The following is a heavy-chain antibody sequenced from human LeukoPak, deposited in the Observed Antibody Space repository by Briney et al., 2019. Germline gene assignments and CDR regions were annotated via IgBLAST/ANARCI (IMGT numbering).Heavy chain of an antibody. CDR2: IKQDGSEK. CDR1: GFTFSSYW. Sequence: GGSLRLSCAASGFTFSSYWMSWVRQAPGKGLEWVANIKQDGSEKYYEDSVRGRFTISRDNAENSLYLQINSPRAEDTAVYYCARGRTTVTPSIVGYWGQGTLVTVSS. J-gene: IGHJ4*02. D-gene: IGHD4-17*01. V-gene: IGHV3-7*03. CDR3: ARGRTTVTPSIVGY.